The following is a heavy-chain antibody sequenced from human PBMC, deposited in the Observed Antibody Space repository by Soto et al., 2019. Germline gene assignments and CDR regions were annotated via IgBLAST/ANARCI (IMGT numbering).Heavy chain of an antibody. CDR1: GFNFNSYT. Sequence: PGGSLRLSCAASGFNFNSYTINWVRQAPGKRLEWLSSISSSGYIFSTDSVRGRFTISRDNAKNSVYLQINSLRAEDTAVYFCARDCSGGSCYHGVDVWGQGTTVSVSS. V-gene: IGHV3-21*01. D-gene: IGHD2-15*01. CDR2: ISSSGYI. CDR3: ARDCSGGSCYHGVDV. J-gene: IGHJ6*02.